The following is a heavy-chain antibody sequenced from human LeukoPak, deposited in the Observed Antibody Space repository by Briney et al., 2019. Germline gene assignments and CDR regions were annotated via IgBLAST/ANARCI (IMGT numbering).Heavy chain of an antibody. J-gene: IGHJ5*02. CDR1: GYTFTAYY. CDR3: ARLLGGGDYGANWFDP. V-gene: IGHV1-2*02. Sequence: ASVTVSCKASGYTFTAYYMHWVRQAPGQGLEWMGWINPNSGGTNYAQKFQGRVTMTRDTSISTAYMELSSLRSDDTAVYYCARLLGGGDYGANWFDPWGQGTLVTVSS. D-gene: IGHD4-17*01. CDR2: INPNSGGT.